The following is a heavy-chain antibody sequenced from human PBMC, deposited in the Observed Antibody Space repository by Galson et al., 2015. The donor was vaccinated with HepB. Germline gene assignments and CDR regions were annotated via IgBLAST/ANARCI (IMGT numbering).Heavy chain of an antibody. Sequence: TLSLTCTVSGGSISSGGYYWRWIRQHPGKGLEWIGYIYYSGSTYYNPSLKSRVTISVDTSKNQFSLKLSSVTAADTAVYYCARVVLRYEGYYMDVWGKGTTVTVSS. D-gene: IGHD3-9*01. V-gene: IGHV4-31*03. J-gene: IGHJ6*03. CDR3: ARVVLRYEGYYMDV. CDR1: GGSISSGGYY. CDR2: IYYSGST.